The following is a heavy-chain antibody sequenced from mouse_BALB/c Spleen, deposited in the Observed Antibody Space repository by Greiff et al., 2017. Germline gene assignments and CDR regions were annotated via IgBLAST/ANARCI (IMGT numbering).Heavy chain of an antibody. V-gene: IGHV5-6*01. J-gene: IGHJ3*01. CDR2: ISSGGSYT. CDR3: ARRGDYDVRFAY. CDR1: GFTFSSYG. D-gene: IGHD2-4*01. Sequence: EVMLVESGGDLVKPGGSLKLSCAASGFTFSSYGMSWVRQTPDKRLEWVATISSGGSYTYYPDSVKGRFTISRDNAKNTLYLQMSSLKSEDTAMYYCARRGDYDVRFAYWGQGTLVTVSA.